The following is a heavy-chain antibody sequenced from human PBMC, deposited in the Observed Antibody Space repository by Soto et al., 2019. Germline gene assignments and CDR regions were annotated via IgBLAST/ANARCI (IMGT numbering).Heavy chain of an antibody. V-gene: IGHV4-31*03. J-gene: IGHJ4*02. CDR3: ARVPSSHYDILTGYAYYFDY. Sequence: PSETLSLTCTVSGGSISSGGYYWSWIRQHPGKGLEWIGYIYYSGSTYYNPSLKSRVTISVDTSKNQFSLKLSSVTAADTAVYYFARVPSSHYDILTGYAYYFDYWGQGTLVTVSS. CDR2: IYYSGST. CDR1: GGSISSGGYY. D-gene: IGHD3-9*01.